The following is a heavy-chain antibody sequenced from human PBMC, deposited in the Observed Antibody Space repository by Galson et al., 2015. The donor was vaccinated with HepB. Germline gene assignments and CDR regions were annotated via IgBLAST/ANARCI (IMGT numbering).Heavy chain of an antibody. Sequence: SLRLSCAASGFTFRSYWMSWVRQAPGKGLEWVANIKQDGSEKYYVDSVKGRFTISRDNAKNSLYLQMNSLRAEDTAVYYCARYRRRMYYDFWSRTPDYYGMDVWGQGTTVTVSS. J-gene: IGHJ6*02. CDR3: ARYRRRMYYDFWSRTPDYYGMDV. V-gene: IGHV3-7*03. CDR1: GFTFRSYW. D-gene: IGHD3-3*01. CDR2: IKQDGSEK.